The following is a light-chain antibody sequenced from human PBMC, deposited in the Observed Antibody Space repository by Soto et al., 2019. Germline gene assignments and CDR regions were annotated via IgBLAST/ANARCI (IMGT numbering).Light chain of an antibody. CDR1: QSVDTC. CDR3: QQFYRDPWT. J-gene: IGKJ1*01. V-gene: IGKV1-5*03. Sequence: DIQMTQSPSTLSASVGDRVTITCRASQSVDTCLAWYQQKPGKAPHLMIYKASSLETGVPSRFRGSGSVTELILTISGLQPDELATYYCQQFYRDPWTFGQGTKVEI. CDR2: KAS.